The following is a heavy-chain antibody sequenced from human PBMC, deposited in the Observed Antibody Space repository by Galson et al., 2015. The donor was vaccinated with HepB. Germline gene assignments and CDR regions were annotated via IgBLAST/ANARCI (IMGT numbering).Heavy chain of an antibody. Sequence: LRLSCAASTFIFSTYSMNWVRQAPGKGLEWVPYISSGTTTIYYADSVKGRFTISRDNAKMSLYLQMNGLRAEDTAVYYCGFLRGNDLKPLDYWGQGTLVTVSS. J-gene: IGHJ4*02. CDR2: ISSGTTTI. CDR1: TFIFSTYS. D-gene: IGHD4-23*01. V-gene: IGHV3-48*04. CDR3: GFLRGNDLKPLDY.